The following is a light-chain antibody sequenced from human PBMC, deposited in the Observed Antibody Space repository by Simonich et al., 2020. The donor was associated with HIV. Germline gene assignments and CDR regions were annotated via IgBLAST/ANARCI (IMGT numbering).Light chain of an antibody. CDR1: QSVLYISNNKTH. Sequence: DIVMTQSPDSLAVSLGERATINCKSSQSVLYISNNKTHLAWYQQKPRQPPKLLIYWASTRESGVPDRFSGSGSGTDFTLTISSLQAEDVAVYYCQQYYTTPLTFGGGTKVEIK. J-gene: IGKJ4*01. V-gene: IGKV4-1*01. CDR3: QQYYTTPLT. CDR2: WAS.